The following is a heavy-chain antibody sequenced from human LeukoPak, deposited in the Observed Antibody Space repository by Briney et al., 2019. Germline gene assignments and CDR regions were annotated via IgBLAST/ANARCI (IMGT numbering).Heavy chain of an antibody. CDR2: IRSKPYGGTT. CDR3: TTGSATGTGSGY. D-gene: IGHD6-13*01. V-gene: IGHV3-49*04. Sequence: PGRSLRLSCTASGVTFGDYVMSWVRQAPGKGLEWVGFIRSKPYGGTTEYAASVKGRFIISRDGSKTIAYLQMNSLKSEDTAVYYCTTGSATGTGSGYWGQGTLVTVSS. CDR1: GVTFGDYV. J-gene: IGHJ4*02.